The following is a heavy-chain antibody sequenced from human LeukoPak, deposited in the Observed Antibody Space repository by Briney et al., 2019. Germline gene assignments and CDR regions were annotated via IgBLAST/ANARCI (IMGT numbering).Heavy chain of an antibody. J-gene: IGHJ4*02. Sequence: GRSLRLSCAASGFTFRNYATHWVRQAPGKGLEWVAVISYDGSNKDYADSVKGRFTISRDNSKNTLFLQMNSLRAEDTAVYYCAKISGYYPSDYWGQGTLVTVS. D-gene: IGHD3-22*01. CDR2: ISYDGSNK. CDR3: AKISGYYPSDY. CDR1: GFTFRNYA. V-gene: IGHV3-30*04.